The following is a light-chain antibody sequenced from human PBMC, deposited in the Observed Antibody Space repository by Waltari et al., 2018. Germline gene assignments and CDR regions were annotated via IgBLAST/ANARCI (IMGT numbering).Light chain of an antibody. Sequence: QSALTQPPSASGSPGQSVTISCTGTSSDIGGSNYVSWYQQHPGKAPKLMIYEVFKRPSGVPDRFSGSKSGNTASLTVSGLQAEDEADFYCSSYSGTNTPVVFGGGTRLTVL. CDR3: SSYSGTNTPVV. J-gene: IGLJ2*01. V-gene: IGLV2-8*01. CDR1: SSDIGGSNY. CDR2: EVF.